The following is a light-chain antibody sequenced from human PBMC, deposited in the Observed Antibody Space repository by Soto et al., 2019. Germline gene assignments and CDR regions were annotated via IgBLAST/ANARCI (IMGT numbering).Light chain of an antibody. J-gene: IGKJ1*01. CDR3: QQYSRLWS. V-gene: IGKV1-5*03. Sequence: DIQMTQSPSSLSASVGDRVTITCLASESISTWLAWYQPKPGKAPKLLIYGASSFEIGVPPRFSGDGSETEFTLTISSLQRDDFGTYYCQQYSRLWSFGQGTKVEIE. CDR2: GAS. CDR1: ESISTW.